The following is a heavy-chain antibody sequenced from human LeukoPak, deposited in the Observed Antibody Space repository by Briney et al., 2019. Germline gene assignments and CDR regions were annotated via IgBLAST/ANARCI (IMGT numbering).Heavy chain of an antibody. Sequence: GGSLRLSCAASGFTFSSYSMNWVRQAPGKGLEWVSYISSSSTIYYADSVKGRFTISRDNAKNSLYLQMNSLRAEDTAVYYCARVPLLRYYYYGMDVWGQGTTVTVSS. CDR1: GFTFSSYS. CDR3: ARVPLLRYYYYGMDV. V-gene: IGHV3-48*04. J-gene: IGHJ6*02. D-gene: IGHD3-16*01. CDR2: ISSSSTI.